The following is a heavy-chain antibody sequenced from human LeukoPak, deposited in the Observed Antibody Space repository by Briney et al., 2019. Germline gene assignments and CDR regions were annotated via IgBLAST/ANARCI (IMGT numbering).Heavy chain of an antibody. CDR3: ARGGYDILTGYHNFDY. CDR2: MNPNSGNT. V-gene: IGHV1-8*01. J-gene: IGHJ4*02. Sequence: ASVKVSCTASGDTFTSYDINWVRQATGQGLEWMGWMNPNSGNTGYAQKFQGRVTMTRNTSISTAYMELSSLRSEDTAVYYCARGGYDILTGYHNFDYWGQGTLVTVSS. D-gene: IGHD3-9*01. CDR1: GDTFTSYD.